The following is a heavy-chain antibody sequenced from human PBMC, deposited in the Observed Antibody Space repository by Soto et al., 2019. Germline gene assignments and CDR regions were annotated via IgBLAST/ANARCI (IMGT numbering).Heavy chain of an antibody. CDR3: ARDGGDDYGKNNWFDS. CDR2: VHRRGSL. Sequence: SETLSLTGVVSGGAFSGFDWSLIRQSPGKGLEWIGEVHRRGSLNYNPSLKSRVTISQDTLKKPPSLRLTSVTAADTGAYFCARDGGDDYGKNNWFDSWGPGTLVTASS. V-gene: IGHV4-34*01. D-gene: IGHD2-21*01. CDR1: GGAFSGFD. J-gene: IGHJ5*01.